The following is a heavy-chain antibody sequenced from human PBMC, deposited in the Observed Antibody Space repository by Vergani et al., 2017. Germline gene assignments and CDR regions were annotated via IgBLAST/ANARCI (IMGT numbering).Heavy chain of an antibody. J-gene: IGHJ4*02. CDR1: GYTFTSYY. CDR2: INPSGGST. D-gene: IGHD1-20*01. V-gene: IGHV1-46*01. CDR3: ARDGVITRTRPGCFDY. Sequence: QVQLVQSGAEVKKPGASVKVSCKASGYTFTSYYMHWVRQAPGQGLEWMGIINPSGGSTSYAQKFQGRVTMTRDTSTSAVYMELSSLRSEDTAVYYCARDGVITRTRPGCFDYWGQGTLVTVSS.